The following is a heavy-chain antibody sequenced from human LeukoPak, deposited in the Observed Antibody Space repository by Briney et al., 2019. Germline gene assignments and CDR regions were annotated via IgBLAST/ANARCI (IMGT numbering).Heavy chain of an antibody. D-gene: IGHD1-1*01. J-gene: IGHJ4*02. CDR1: GLPLQSLE. V-gene: IGHV3-48*03. CDR3: AGESELVGPTAGFDY. Sequence: GGSLRLLCAAPGLPLQSLEMLRVRQAPGQGAEGISYISSSGSTINYADSVRGRFIVSRFNAKSLLYMQMERLRAEDTAIYFCAGESELVGPTAGFDYWGQGTLVTVSS. CDR2: ISSSGSTI.